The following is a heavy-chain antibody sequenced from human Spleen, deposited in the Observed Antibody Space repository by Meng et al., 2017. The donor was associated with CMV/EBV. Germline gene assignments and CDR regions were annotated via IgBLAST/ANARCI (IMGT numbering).Heavy chain of an antibody. V-gene: IGHV4-38-2*02. CDR2: IYHSGST. D-gene: IGHD3-22*01. CDR3: ARDYYDSGAYYYTEEYYHGLDV. Sequence: SETLSLTCTVSGGSITYYYWSWIRQPPGKGLEWIGSIYHSGSTYYNPSLKSRVTISVDTSKNQFSLKLSSVTAADTAVYYCARDYYDSGAYYYTEEYYHGLDVWGQGTTVTVSS. CDR1: GGSITYYY. J-gene: IGHJ6*02.